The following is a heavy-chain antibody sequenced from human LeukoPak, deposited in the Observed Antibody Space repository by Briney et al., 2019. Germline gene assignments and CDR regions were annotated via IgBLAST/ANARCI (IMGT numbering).Heavy chain of an antibody. Sequence: GGSLRLSCAASGFTFSSYGMHWVRQAPGKGLEWVAVIWYDGSNKYYADSVKGRFTISRDNSKNTLYLQMNSLRAEDTAVYYCVRDSTLDIVVIPAALYNGNFDYWGQGTLVTVSS. D-gene: IGHD2-2*01. J-gene: IGHJ4*02. CDR1: GFTFSSYG. V-gene: IGHV3-33*01. CDR3: VRDSTLDIVVIPAALYNGNFDY. CDR2: IWYDGSNK.